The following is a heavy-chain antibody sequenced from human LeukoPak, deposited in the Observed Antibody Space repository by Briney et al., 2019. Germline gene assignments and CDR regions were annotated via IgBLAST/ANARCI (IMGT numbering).Heavy chain of an antibody. CDR1: GFTTSSHY. D-gene: IGHD3-9*01. V-gene: IGHV3-66*01. CDR2: IYIGGAT. CDR3: ATRDLQSSSDILK. J-gene: IGHJ4*02. Sequence: GGSLRLSCAASGFTTSSHYLHWVRQAPGKGLEWVSVIYIGGATHCAESVRGRFTVSRDDSKNTLYLRMSSLRVEDTAVYYCATRDLQSSSDILKWGQGTLVTVSS.